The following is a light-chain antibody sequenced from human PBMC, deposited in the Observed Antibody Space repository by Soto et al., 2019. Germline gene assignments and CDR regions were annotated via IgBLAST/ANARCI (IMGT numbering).Light chain of an antibody. V-gene: IGKV3-20*01. CDR1: QSVLNSS. J-gene: IGKJ1*01. CDR2: GAS. CDR3: QQYGSSHPWT. Sequence: DIVMTQSPDSLAGSQGERARINCKSSQSVLNSSSNRNYLAWYQQKPGQAPRLIISGASSRANGIPDRFSGSGSGTDFTLTISRLEPQDFAAYYCQQYGSSHPWTFGQGTKVDIK.